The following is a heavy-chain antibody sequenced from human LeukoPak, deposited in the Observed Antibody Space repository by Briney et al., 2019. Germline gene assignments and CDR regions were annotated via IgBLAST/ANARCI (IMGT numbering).Heavy chain of an antibody. CDR1: GFTFSIYA. CDR2: ITGGGGST. V-gene: IGHV3-23*01. D-gene: IGHD6-13*01. CDR3: AKDSRSLAAAGEVDY. Sequence: PGGSLRLSCAASGFTFSIYAMTWVRQAPGKGLEWVSGITGGGGSTYYTDSVKGRFTISRDNSRNTLYLQMNSLRAEDTAVYYCAKDSRSLAAAGEVDYWGQGTLVTVSS. J-gene: IGHJ4*02.